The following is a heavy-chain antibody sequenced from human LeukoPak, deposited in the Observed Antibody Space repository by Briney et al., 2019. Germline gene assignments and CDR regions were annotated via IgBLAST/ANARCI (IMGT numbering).Heavy chain of an antibody. CDR2: INWNGGST. CDR3: ARVGRRWLAYFDY. Sequence: GGSLRLSCAASGFTFDDYGMSGVRHSPGKGREWVSGINWNGGSTCYADSVKGPFTISRDNTQNSLYLQMNSLRAEDTALYYCARVGRRWLAYFDYWGQGTLVTVSS. D-gene: IGHD6-19*01. CDR1: GFTFDDYG. V-gene: IGHV3-20*04. J-gene: IGHJ4*02.